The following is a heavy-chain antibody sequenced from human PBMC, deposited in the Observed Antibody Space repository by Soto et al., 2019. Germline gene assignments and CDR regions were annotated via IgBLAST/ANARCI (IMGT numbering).Heavy chain of an antibody. D-gene: IGHD4-17*01. V-gene: IGHV1-69*12. Sequence: QVQLVQSGAEVKKPGSSVKVSCKASGGTFSSYAISWVRQAPGQGLEWMVGIIPIFGTANYAQKFQGRVTSTADESTSTRYMERSSLRSEDTAVYYCARAPRGGYGDYYYGMHVWGQGTTVTVSS. CDR2: IIPIFGTA. CDR3: ARAPRGGYGDYYYGMHV. CDR1: GGTFSSYA. J-gene: IGHJ6*02.